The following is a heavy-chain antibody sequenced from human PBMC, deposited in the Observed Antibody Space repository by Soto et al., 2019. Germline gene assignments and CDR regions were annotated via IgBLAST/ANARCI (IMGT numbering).Heavy chain of an antibody. CDR1: GFTFSSYS. J-gene: IGHJ5*02. V-gene: IGHV3-21*01. Sequence: KTGGSLRLSCAASGFTFSSYSMNWVRQAPGKGLEWVSSISSSSSYIYYADPVKGRFTISRDNAKNSLYLQMNSLRAEDTAVYYCASPWLVGGFDPWGQGTLVTVSS. CDR2: ISSSSSYI. D-gene: IGHD6-19*01. CDR3: ASPWLVGGFDP.